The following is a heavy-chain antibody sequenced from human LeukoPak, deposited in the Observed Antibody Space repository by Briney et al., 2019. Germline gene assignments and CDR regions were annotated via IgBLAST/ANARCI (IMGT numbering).Heavy chain of an antibody. CDR2: IYYSGST. J-gene: IGHJ5*02. Sequence: SETLSLTCTVSGGSISSSNYYWGWIRQPPGKGLEWIGSIYYSGSTYYSPSLKSRVTISVDTSKNQFSLKLSSVTAADTAVYYCARDLMVYYDFWSGYHNWFDPWGQGTLVTVSS. CDR1: GGSISSSNYY. V-gene: IGHV4-39*07. CDR3: ARDLMVYYDFWSGYHNWFDP. D-gene: IGHD3-3*01.